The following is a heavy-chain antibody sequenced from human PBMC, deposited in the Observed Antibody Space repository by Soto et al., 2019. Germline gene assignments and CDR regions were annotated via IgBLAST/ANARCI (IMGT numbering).Heavy chain of an antibody. D-gene: IGHD1-26*01. J-gene: IGHJ5*02. CDR2: IYYSGST. CDR3: ARENSGSYYRWFDP. V-gene: IGHV4-59*12. Sequence: SETLSLTCTVSGGSISSYYWSWIRQPPGKGLEWIGYIYYSGSTYYNPSLKSRVTISVDTSKNQFSLKLSSVTAADTAVYYCARENSGSYYRWFDPWGQATLVT. CDR1: GGSISSYY.